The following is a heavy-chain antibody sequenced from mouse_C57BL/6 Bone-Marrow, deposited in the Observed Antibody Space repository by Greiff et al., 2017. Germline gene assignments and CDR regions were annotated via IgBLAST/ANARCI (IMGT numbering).Heavy chain of an antibody. CDR1: GYSFTSYY. D-gene: IGHD2-1*01. Sequence: QVQLKESGPELVKPGASVNISCKASGYSFTSYYIHWVKQRPGQGLEWIGWIYPGSGNTKYNEKFKGKATLTADTSSSTAYMQLSSLTSEDSAVYYCARLSMVKYAMDYWGQGTSVTVSS. J-gene: IGHJ4*01. V-gene: IGHV1-66*01. CDR3: ARLSMVKYAMDY. CDR2: IYPGSGNT.